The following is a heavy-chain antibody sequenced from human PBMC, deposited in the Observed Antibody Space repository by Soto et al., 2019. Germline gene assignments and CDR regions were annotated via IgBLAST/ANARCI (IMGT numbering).Heavy chain of an antibody. CDR1: GFTFSSYG. V-gene: IGHV3-30*18. Sequence: QVQLVESGGGVVQPGRSLRLSCAASGFTFSSYGMHWVRQAPGKGLEWVAVISYDGSNKYYADSVKGRFTISRDNSKNTLYLQMNSLRAEDTAVYYCAKVPRDGFGELQFDPWCQGTLVTVSS. J-gene: IGHJ5*02. CDR3: AKVPRDGFGELQFDP. D-gene: IGHD3-10*01. CDR2: ISYDGSNK.